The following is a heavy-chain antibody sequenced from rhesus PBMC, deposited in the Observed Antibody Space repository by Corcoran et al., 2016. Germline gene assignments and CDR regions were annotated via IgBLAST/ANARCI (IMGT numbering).Heavy chain of an antibody. CDR1: GGSVSGYY. V-gene: IGHV4-165*01. Sequence: QVQLPESGPGLVKPSEPLSLTFAVSGGSVSGYYWGSIRQPPGKGLEWIGYISGSSGSTDYNPSLKSRVTISTDTSKNQFSLKLSSVTAADTAMYYCASSIVAAAGTDYWGQGVLVTVSS. CDR2: ISGSSGST. CDR3: ASSIVAAAGTDY. D-gene: IGHD6-25*01. J-gene: IGHJ4*01.